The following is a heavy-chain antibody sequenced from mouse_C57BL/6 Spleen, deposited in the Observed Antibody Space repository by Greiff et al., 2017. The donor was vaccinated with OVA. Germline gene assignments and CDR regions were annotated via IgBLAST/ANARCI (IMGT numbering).Heavy chain of an antibody. V-gene: IGHV1-82*01. CDR1: GYAFSSSW. D-gene: IGHD2-2*01. J-gene: IGHJ2*01. CDR3: ARTRYGYDDGGYFDY. Sequence: QVQLQQSGPELVKPGASVKISCKASGYAFSSSWMNWVKQRPGKGLEWIGRIYPGDGDTNYNGKFKGKATLTADKSSSTAYMQLSSLTSEDSAVYFCARTRYGYDDGGYFDYWGQGTTLTVSS. CDR2: IYPGDGDT.